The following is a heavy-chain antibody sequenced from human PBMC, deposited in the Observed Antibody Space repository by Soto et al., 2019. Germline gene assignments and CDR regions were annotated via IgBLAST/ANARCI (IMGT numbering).Heavy chain of an antibody. CDR3: ARPANYSSSPFGPYYFDY. CDR2: IIPIFGTA. D-gene: IGHD6-6*01. J-gene: IGHJ4*02. CDR1: GGTFSSYA. V-gene: IGHV1-69*12. Sequence: QVQLVQSGAEVKKPGSSVKVSCKASGGTFSSYAISWVRQAPGQGLEWMGGIIPIFGTANYAQKFQGRVTMTADESTSTADMELSSLRSEGTAVYYCARPANYSSSPFGPYYFDYWGQGTLVTVSS.